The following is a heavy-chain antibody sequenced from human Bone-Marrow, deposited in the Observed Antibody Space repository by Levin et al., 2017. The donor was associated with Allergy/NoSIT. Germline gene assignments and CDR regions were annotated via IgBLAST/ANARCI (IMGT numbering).Heavy chain of an antibody. CDR3: ARGLECSGGSCYSDY. CDR1: GGSFSGYY. D-gene: IGHD2-15*01. V-gene: IGHV4-34*01. J-gene: IGHJ4*02. CDR2: INHSGST. Sequence: SQTLSLTCAVYGGSFSGYYWSWIRQPPGKGLEWIGEINHSGSTNYNPSLKSRVTISVDTSKNQFSLKLSSVTAADTAVYYCARGLECSGGSCYSDYWGQGTLVTVSS.